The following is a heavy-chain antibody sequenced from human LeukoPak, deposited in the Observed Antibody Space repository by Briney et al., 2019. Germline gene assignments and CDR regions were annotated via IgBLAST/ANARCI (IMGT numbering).Heavy chain of an antibody. V-gene: IGHV1-18*01. D-gene: IGHD3-9*01. Sequence: KPGASVKVSCKASGYTFTSYGISWVRQAPGQGLEWMGWISAYNGNANYAQKLQGRVTMTTDTSTSTAYMELRSLRSDDTAVYYCARGGFDWLRPPDAFDIWGQGTMVTVSS. CDR2: ISAYNGNA. CDR3: ARGGFDWLRPPDAFDI. J-gene: IGHJ3*02. CDR1: GYTFTSYG.